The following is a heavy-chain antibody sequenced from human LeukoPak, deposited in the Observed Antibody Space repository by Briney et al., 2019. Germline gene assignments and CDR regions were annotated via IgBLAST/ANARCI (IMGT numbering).Heavy chain of an antibody. Sequence: PGGSLRLSCADSGFTFSNYDMHWVRQATGKGLEWVSAIGTAGDTYYPGSVKGRFTVSRDNSKNTLYLQINSLRGEDTAVYYCAKGKYSSGGVPDYWGQGTLVTVSS. V-gene: IGHV3-13*01. D-gene: IGHD6-19*01. J-gene: IGHJ4*02. CDR3: AKGKYSSGGVPDY. CDR2: IGTAGDT. CDR1: GFTFSNYD.